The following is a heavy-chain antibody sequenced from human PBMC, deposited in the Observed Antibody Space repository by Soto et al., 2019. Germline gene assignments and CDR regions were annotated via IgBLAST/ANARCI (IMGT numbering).Heavy chain of an antibody. D-gene: IGHD3-16*01. CDR3: ARDGVGYDDYYYYGMDV. CDR1: GFTFSSYS. J-gene: IGHJ6*02. CDR2: ISSSSSYI. Sequence: GGSLRLSCAASGFTFSSYSMNWVRQAPGKGLEWVSSISSSSSYIYYADSVKGRFTISRDNAKNSLYLQMNSLRAEDTAVYYCARDGVGYDDYYYYGMDVWGQGTTVTVSS. V-gene: IGHV3-21*01.